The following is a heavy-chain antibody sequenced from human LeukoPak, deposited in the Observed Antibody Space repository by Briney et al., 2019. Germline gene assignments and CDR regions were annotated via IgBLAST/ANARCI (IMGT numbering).Heavy chain of an antibody. V-gene: IGHV3-21*01. CDR1: GFTFSSYS. CDR3: ARQDYDILTGYHMSGDYYGMDV. Sequence: PGGSLRLSCAASGFTFSSYSMNWVRQAPGKGLECVSSISSSSSYIYYADSVKGRFTISRDNAKNSLYLQMNRLRAEDTAVYYCARQDYDILTGYHMSGDYYGMDVWGQGTTVTVSS. CDR2: ISSSSSYI. D-gene: IGHD3-9*01. J-gene: IGHJ6*02.